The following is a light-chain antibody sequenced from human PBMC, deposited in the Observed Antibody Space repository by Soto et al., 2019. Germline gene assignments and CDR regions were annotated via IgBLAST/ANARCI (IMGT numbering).Light chain of an antibody. CDR2: GNS. Sequence: QPVLTQPPSVSGAPGQRVTISCTGSSSNIGAGYDVHWYQQLPGTAPKLLIYGNSNRPSGVPDRFSGSKSGTSASLAITGLQAEDEADYYCQSYDSSLSGYVVFGGGTKLTGL. J-gene: IGLJ2*01. V-gene: IGLV1-40*01. CDR1: SSNIGAGYD. CDR3: QSYDSSLSGYVV.